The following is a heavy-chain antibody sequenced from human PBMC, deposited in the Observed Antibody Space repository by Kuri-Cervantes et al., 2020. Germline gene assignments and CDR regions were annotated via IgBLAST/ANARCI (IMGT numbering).Heavy chain of an antibody. D-gene: IGHD1-1*01. J-gene: IGHJ4*02. CDR1: GFTFSSYA. Sequence: GESLKISCAASGFTFSSYAMHWVRQAPGKGLKWVAVISYDGSNKYYADSVKGRFTISRDNSKNTLYLQMNSLRAEDTAVYYCARDRGRERRFGMCDYWGQGTLVTVSS. CDR3: ARDRGRERRFGMCDY. V-gene: IGHV3-30-3*01. CDR2: ISYDGSNK.